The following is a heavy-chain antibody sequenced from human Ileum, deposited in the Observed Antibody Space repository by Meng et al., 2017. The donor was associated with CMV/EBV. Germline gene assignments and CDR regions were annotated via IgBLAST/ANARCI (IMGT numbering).Heavy chain of an antibody. Sequence: QLVMVESGGGVVQPGGPVGLPCAVFGFTFSIYGMHWVRQVQGKALEWVAFIRYDESNKYYADSVKGRFTISRDNSKNTLFLQMNSLRVEDTAVYYCVNPTGGSPPQAFDYWGQGTLVTVSS. CDR1: GFTFSIYG. J-gene: IGHJ4*02. CDR3: VNPTGGSPPQAFDY. V-gene: IGHV3-30*02. D-gene: IGHD1-26*01. CDR2: IRYDESNK.